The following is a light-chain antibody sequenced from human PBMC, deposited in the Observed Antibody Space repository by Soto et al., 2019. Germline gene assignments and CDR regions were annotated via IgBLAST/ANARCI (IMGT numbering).Light chain of an antibody. Sequence: DIQMTQSPSTLPASVGDRVTITCRASQTIGNWLAWYQQKPGKVPKLLIYNASTLESGAPSRFSGSGSGTEFTLTISSLQPDDFATYSCQQCNLYWTFGQGTKVEIK. CDR1: QTIGNW. V-gene: IGKV1-5*03. CDR2: NAS. CDR3: QQCNLYWT. J-gene: IGKJ1*01.